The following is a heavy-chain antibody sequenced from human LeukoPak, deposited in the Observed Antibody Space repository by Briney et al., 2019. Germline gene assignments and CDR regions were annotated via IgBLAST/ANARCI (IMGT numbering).Heavy chain of an antibody. Sequence: GGCLRLSCSASVFTLKSYTMQWVRQAPGKGQEYVSSINTNEANTYYADSVKGRFTISRDNSRNTVDVQMNSLTPEDTAVYYCVKGLDYSSSQMDSWGQGTLVTVSS. CDR2: INTNEANT. J-gene: IGHJ4*02. CDR1: VFTLKSYT. V-gene: IGHV3-64*05. D-gene: IGHD6-6*01. CDR3: VKGLDYSSSQMDS.